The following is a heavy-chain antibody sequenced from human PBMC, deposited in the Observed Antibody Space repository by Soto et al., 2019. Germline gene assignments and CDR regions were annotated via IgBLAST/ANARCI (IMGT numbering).Heavy chain of an antibody. CDR1: GYTFTSYG. V-gene: IGHV1-18*01. J-gene: IGHJ6*02. CDR3: ARRWASGWYAYYGMDF. D-gene: IGHD6-19*01. CDR2: ISAYNGNT. Sequence: ASVKVFCKASGYTFTSYGISWVRQAPGQGLEWMGWISAYNGNTNYAQKLQGRVTMTTDTSTSTAYMELRSLRSDDTAVYYCARRWASGWYAYYGMDFWGQGPTVTVSS.